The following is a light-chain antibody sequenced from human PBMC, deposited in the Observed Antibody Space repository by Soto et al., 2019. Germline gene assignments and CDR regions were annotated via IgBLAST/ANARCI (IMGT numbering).Light chain of an antibody. CDR3: CSYAGSRTFV. CDR2: EVN. J-gene: IGLJ1*01. Sequence: SVLTQPASVSGSPGQSITISCTGTSGDVGNFDLVSWYQQHPGKAPKLIIYEVNKRPPAVSNRFSGSKSDNTASLTISGLQAEDEADYYCCSYAGSRTFVFGTGTKVTVL. V-gene: IGLV2-23*02. CDR1: SGDVGNFDL.